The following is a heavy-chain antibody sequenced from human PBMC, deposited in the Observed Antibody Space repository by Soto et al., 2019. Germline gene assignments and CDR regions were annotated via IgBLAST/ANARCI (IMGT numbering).Heavy chain of an antibody. CDR1: GYTFSSYA. Sequence: ASVKVSCKASGYTFSSYAMHWVRQAPGQRREWMGWINAGYGNTKSSQKFQDRVTISRDTSASTAYMELTSPRSEDTAVYYCARDTGDGTFDFWGQGXLVTVSS. D-gene: IGHD7-27*01. V-gene: IGHV1-3*01. J-gene: IGHJ4*02. CDR2: INAGYGNT. CDR3: ARDTGDGTFDF.